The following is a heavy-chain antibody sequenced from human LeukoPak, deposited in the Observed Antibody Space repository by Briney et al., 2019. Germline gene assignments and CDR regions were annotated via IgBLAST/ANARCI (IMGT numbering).Heavy chain of an antibody. D-gene: IGHD6-19*01. V-gene: IGHV4-39*01. CDR1: GGSISSSSYY. J-gene: IGHJ4*02. CDR3: GYSSGWYVGYYFDY. Sequence: SETLSLTCTVSGGSISSSSYYWGWIRQPPGKGLEWIGSIYYSGSTYYNPSLKSRVTISVDMSKNQFSLKLSSVTAADTAVYYCGYSSGWYVGYYFDYWGQGTLVTVSS. CDR2: IYYSGST.